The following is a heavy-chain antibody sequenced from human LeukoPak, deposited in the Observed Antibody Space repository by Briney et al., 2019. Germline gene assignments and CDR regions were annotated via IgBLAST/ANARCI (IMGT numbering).Heavy chain of an antibody. J-gene: IGHJ4*02. V-gene: IGHV1-18*01. CDR1: GYTFTSYG. CDR3: ARGRRHCTSGVCPWPFDY. D-gene: IGHD2-8*01. CDR2: ISAYNGNT. Sequence: ASVKVSCKASGYTFTSYGISWVRQAPGQGLEWMGWISAYNGNTNYAQKLQGRVTMTTDTSTSTAYMELRSLRSDDTAVYYCARGRRHCTSGVCPWPFDYWGQGTLVTVSS.